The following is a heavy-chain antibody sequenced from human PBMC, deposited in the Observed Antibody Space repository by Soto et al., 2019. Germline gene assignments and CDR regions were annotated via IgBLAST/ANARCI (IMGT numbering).Heavy chain of an antibody. CDR1: GLTFSSYA. D-gene: IGHD5-12*01. CDR3: AKFKYSGYEKRELILVHYFDY. V-gene: IGHV3-23*01. CDR2: ISGSGGST. Sequence: PGGSLRLSCAASGLTFSSYAMSWVRQAPGKGLEWVSAISGSGGSTYYADSVKGRFTISRDNSTNTLYLQMNSLRAEDTAVYYCAKFKYSGYEKRELILVHYFDYWGQGTLVTVLL. J-gene: IGHJ4*02.